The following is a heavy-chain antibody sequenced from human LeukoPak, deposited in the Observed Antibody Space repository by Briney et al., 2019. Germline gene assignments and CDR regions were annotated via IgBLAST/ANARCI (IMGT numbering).Heavy chain of an antibody. CDR1: GGSISSYY. CDR2: IYTSEST. J-gene: IGHJ4*02. Sequence: SETLSLTCTVSGGSISSYYWSWIRQPAGKGLEWIGRIYTSESTNYNPSLKSRVTISVDKSKNQFSLKLSSVTAADTAVYYCARSTAMVPLDYWGQGTLVTVSS. CDR3: ARSTAMVPLDY. V-gene: IGHV4-4*07. D-gene: IGHD5-18*01.